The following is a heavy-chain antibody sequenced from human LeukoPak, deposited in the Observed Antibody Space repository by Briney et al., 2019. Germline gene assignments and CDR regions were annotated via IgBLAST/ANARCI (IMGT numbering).Heavy chain of an antibody. Sequence: SETLSLTCTVSGGSISSYYWSWIRQPPGKGLKWIGYIYYSGSTNYNPSLKSRVTISVDTSKNQFSLKLSSVTAADTAVYYCARVCPPSGWSANYYYGMDVWGQGTTVTVSS. J-gene: IGHJ6*02. CDR3: ARVCPPSGWSANYYYGMDV. CDR1: GGSISSYY. CDR2: IYYSGST. V-gene: IGHV4-59*01. D-gene: IGHD6-19*01.